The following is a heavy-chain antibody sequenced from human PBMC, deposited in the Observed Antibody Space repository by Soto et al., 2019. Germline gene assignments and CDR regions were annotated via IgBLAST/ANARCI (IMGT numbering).Heavy chain of an antibody. CDR2: INHSGST. V-gene: IGHV4-34*01. CDR1: GGSFSGYY. J-gene: IGHJ6*02. CDR3: ASWYYYYGMDV. Sequence: SETLSLTCAVYGGSFSGYYWSWIRQPPGKGLEWIGEINHSGSTNYSPSLKSRVTISVDTSKNQCSLKLSSVTAADTTVYYFASWYYYYGMDVWGQGATVTVSS.